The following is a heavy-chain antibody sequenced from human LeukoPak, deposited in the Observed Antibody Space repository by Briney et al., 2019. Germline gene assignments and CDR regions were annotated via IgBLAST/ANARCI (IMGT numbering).Heavy chain of an antibody. CDR1: GYTFTGYY. V-gene: IGHV1-2*02. J-gene: IGHJ6*03. CDR2: INPNSGGT. CDR3: ARVPTYYYYYMDV. Sequence: GASVKVSCEASGYTFTGYYMHWVRQAPGQGLEWMGWINPNSGGTNYAQKFQGRVTMTRDTSVSTAYMELSGLRSDDTAVYYCARVPTYYYYYMDVWGKGTTVTISS.